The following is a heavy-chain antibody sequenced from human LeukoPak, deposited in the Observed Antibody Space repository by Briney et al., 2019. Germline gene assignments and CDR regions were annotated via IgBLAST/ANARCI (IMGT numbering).Heavy chain of an antibody. CDR1: GGTFSSYA. J-gene: IGHJ5*02. CDR2: IIPIFGTA. Sequence: GASVKVSCKASGGTFSSYAISWVRQAPGQGLEWIGGIIPIFGTANYAQKFQGRVTITTDESTSTAYMELSSLRSEDTAVYYCARVWEEGYYGSGSYVSWFDPWGQGTLVTVSS. D-gene: IGHD3-10*01. V-gene: IGHV1-69*05. CDR3: ARVWEEGYYGSGSYVSWFDP.